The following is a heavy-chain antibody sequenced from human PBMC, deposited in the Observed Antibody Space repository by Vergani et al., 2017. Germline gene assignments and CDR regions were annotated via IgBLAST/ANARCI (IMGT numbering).Heavy chain of an antibody. J-gene: IGHJ4*02. CDR2: INPSGGHT. D-gene: IGHD3-9*01. CDR3: ARGDYGILTGYRY. CDR1: GYTFSNYY. Sequence: QVQVVQSGAEVKKSGASVKVSCKTSGYTFSNYYMQWVRQAPGQGLEWMGIINPSGGHTNYAQKFQGRVTMTRDTSTSTVYMELSSLRSEGTAIYYCARGDYGILTGYRYWGQGTLVTDS. V-gene: IGHV1-46*03.